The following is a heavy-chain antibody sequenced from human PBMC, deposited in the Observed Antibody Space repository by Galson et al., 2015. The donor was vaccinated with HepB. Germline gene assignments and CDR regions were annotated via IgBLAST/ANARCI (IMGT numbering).Heavy chain of an antibody. CDR2: INPNSGGT. Sequence: QSGAEVKKPGESLKISCKGSGYTFTGYYMHWVRQAPGQGLEWMGRINPNSGGTNYAQKFQGRVTMTRDTSISTAYMELSRLRSDDTAVYYCARDHALNYGSGNVVRWGQGTLVTVSS. J-gene: IGHJ4*02. D-gene: IGHD3-10*01. V-gene: IGHV1-2*06. CDR3: ARDHALNYGSGNVVR. CDR1: GYTFTGYY.